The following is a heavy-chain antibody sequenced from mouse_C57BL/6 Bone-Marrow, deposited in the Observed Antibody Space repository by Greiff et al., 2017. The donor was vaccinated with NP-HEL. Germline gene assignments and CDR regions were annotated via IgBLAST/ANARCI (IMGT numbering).Heavy chain of an antibody. D-gene: IGHD2-12*01. CDR1: GYTFTNYW. V-gene: IGHV1-63*01. CDR3: ARCYYYAMDY. Sequence: QVQLKESGAELVRPGTSVKMSCKASGYTFTNYWIGWAKQRPGHGLEWIGDIYPGGGYTNYNEKFKGKATLTADKSSSTAYMQFSSLTSEDSAIYYCARCYYYAMDYWGQGTSVTVSS. CDR2: IYPGGGYT. J-gene: IGHJ4*01.